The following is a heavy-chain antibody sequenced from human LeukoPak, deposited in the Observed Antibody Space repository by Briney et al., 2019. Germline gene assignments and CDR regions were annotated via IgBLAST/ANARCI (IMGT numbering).Heavy chain of an antibody. V-gene: IGHV4-59*01. CDR3: ARGPGYNWKAHYYYYGMDV. D-gene: IGHD1-1*01. J-gene: IGHJ6*04. CDR2: IYYSGST. Sequence: KTSETLSLTCTVSGGSISSYYWSWIRQPPGKGLEWIGYIYYSGSTNYNPSLKSRVTISVDTSKNQFSLKLSSVTAADTAVYYCARGPGYNWKAHYYYYGMDVWGKGTTVTVSS. CDR1: GGSISSYY.